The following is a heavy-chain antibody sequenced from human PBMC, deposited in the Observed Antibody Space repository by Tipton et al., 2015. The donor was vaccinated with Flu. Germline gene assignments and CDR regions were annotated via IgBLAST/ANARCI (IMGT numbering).Heavy chain of an antibody. J-gene: IGHJ4*02. D-gene: IGHD3-10*02. CDR1: GDSVSSYY. CDR3: ARLSYYDVDLKNFYFDY. CDR2: IFPSGTT. V-gene: IGHV4-59*05. Sequence: TLSLTCTVSGDSVSSYYWSWVRQPPGKGLEWIGSIFPSGTTYYNPSLKSRVTISVDTPKSQFSLMLRSLTAADTAVYYCARLSYYDVDLKNFYFDYWGQGALVTVSS.